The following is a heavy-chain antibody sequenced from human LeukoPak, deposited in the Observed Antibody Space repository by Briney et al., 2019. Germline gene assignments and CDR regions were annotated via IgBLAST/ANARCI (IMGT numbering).Heavy chain of an antibody. D-gene: IGHD6-13*01. Sequence: SQTLSLTCTVSGGSISSSSYYWGWIRQPPGKGLEWIGSIYYSGSTYYNPSLKSRVTISVDTSKNQFSLKLSSVTAADTAVYYCARVPSAAGTVWFDYWGQGTLVTVSS. CDR1: GGSISSSSYY. V-gene: IGHV4-39*07. CDR3: ARVPSAAGTVWFDY. J-gene: IGHJ4*02. CDR2: IYYSGST.